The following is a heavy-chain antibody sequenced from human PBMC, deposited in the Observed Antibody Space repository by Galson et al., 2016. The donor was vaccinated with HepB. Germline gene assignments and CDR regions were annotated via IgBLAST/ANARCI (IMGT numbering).Heavy chain of an antibody. CDR2: IYPGDSGT. CDR3: ARQGGSYRVDY. CDR1: GYSFTSYW. V-gene: IGHV5-51*01. J-gene: IGHJ4*02. Sequence: QSGAEVKKPGQSLKISCKGSGYSFTSYWIAWVRQMPGKGLEWMGTIYPGDSGTRYSPSFQGQVTISADKSISTAYLQWSGLKASDTGIYYCARQGGSYRVDYWGQGTLVTVSS. D-gene: IGHD1-26*01.